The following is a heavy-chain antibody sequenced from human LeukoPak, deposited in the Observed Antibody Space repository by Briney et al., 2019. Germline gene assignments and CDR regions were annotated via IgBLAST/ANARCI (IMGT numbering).Heavy chain of an antibody. V-gene: IGHV3-23*01. CDR1: GFTFSSYA. CDR2: ISGSGDST. D-gene: IGHD6-13*01. CDR3: AKDHGYSSSGLDY. Sequence: GGSLRLSCAASGFTFSSYAMSWVRQAPGKGLEWVSAISGSGDSTYYADSVKGRFTISRDNSKNTLYLQMNSLRAEDTAVYYCAKDHGYSSSGLDYWGQGTLVTVSS. J-gene: IGHJ4*02.